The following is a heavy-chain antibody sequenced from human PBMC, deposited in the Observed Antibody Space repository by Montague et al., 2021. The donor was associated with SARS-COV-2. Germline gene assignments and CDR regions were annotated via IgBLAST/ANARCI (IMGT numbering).Heavy chain of an antibody. CDR2: IDWDDDK. CDR3: ARTPYYYDSSGYYYGAFDI. CDR1: GFSLSTSGMC. V-gene: IGHV2-70*11. J-gene: IGHJ3*02. D-gene: IGHD3-22*01. Sequence: PALVKPTQTLTLTCTFSGFSLSTSGMCVSWIRQPPGKALEWLVRIDWDDDKYYSTSLKTRLTISKDTSKNQVVLTMTNMDPVDTATYYCARTPYYYDSSGYYYGAFDIWGQGTMVTVSS.